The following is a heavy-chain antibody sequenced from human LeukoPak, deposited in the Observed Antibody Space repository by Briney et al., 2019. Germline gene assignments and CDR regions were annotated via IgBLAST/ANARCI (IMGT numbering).Heavy chain of an antibody. CDR3: ARSPRPLSSSGWYSDYYYYGMDV. CDR2: IIPIFGTA. CDR1: GGTFSSYA. Sequence: GASVKVSCKASGGTFSSYAISWVRQAPGQGLEWMGGIIPIFGTANYAQKFQGRVTITADGSTSTAYMELSSLRSEDTAVYYCARSPRPLSSSGWYSDYYYYGMDVWGQGTTVTVSS. J-gene: IGHJ6*02. V-gene: IGHV1-69*13. D-gene: IGHD6-19*01.